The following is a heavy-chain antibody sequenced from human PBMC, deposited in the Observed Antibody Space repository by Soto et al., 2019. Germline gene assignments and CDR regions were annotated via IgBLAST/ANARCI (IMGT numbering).Heavy chain of an antibody. CDR1: GYTFTSYG. CDR3: ARDRGRSSTFDS. D-gene: IGHD1-26*01. V-gene: IGHV1-18*01. Sequence: QVQLVQSGAEVKKPGASVKVSCKASGYTFTSYGITWVRQAPGQGLEWLGWISAYNGNTKYAQNLQDRVTMTTDTSTTTAYVELRRLRSDDTTVYYCARDRGRSSTFDSLGQGTLVTVSS. J-gene: IGHJ4*02. CDR2: ISAYNGNT.